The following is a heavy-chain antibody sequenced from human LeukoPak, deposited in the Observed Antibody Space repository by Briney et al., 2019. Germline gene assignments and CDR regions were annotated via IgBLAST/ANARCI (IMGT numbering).Heavy chain of an antibody. CDR2: INSDGSST. CDR1: GFTFSSYW. CDR3: ARGPGYADGDAFDI. Sequence: GGSLRLSCAASGFTFSSYWMHWVRQAPGKGLVWVSRINSDGSSTSYADSVKGRFTISRDNAKNTLYLQMNSLRAEDTAVYYCARGPGYADGDAFDIWGQGTMVTVSS. V-gene: IGHV3-74*01. D-gene: IGHD5-12*01. J-gene: IGHJ3*02.